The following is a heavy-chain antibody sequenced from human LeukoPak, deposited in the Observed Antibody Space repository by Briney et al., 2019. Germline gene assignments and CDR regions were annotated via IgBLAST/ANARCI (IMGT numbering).Heavy chain of an antibody. Sequence: GESLKVSCKGSGYSFTNYWIGWVRQMPGKGLEWMGIIYPDDSDTRYSPSFQGQVTISADKSISTAYLQWSSLKASDTAMYYCARYYYDSSAGPFDYWGQGTLVTVSS. D-gene: IGHD3-22*01. J-gene: IGHJ4*02. CDR2: IYPDDSDT. CDR3: ARYYYDSSAGPFDY. V-gene: IGHV5-51*01. CDR1: GYSFTNYW.